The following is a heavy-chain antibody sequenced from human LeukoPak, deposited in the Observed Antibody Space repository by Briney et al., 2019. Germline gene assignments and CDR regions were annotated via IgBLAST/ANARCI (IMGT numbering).Heavy chain of an antibody. Sequence: GGSLRLSCAASGFTFSSYTMSWVRQAPGKGLEWVSSISSSSSNIYYADSVKGRFTISRDNAKNSLYLQMNSLRAEDTAVYYCASAVAHDYWGQGTLVTVSS. CDR2: ISSSSSNI. CDR3: ASAVAHDY. CDR1: GFTFSSYT. V-gene: IGHV3-21*01. J-gene: IGHJ4*02. D-gene: IGHD6-19*01.